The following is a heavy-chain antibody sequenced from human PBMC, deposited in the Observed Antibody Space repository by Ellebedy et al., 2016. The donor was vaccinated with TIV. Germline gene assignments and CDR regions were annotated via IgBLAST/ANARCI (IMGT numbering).Heavy chain of an antibody. CDR1: GYTFTTLD. J-gene: IGHJ4*02. D-gene: IGHD3-22*01. Sequence: AASVKVSCKASGYTFTTLDINWVRQAPGQGLEWMGWINTNNGNTNYAEKGQGRVTMTRDSSTNTAYLELRSLRSDDTAVYYCTRASGVQWLSSSGDYWGQGTLVTVSS. CDR3: TRASGVQWLSSSGDY. V-gene: IGHV1-18*04. CDR2: INTNNGNT.